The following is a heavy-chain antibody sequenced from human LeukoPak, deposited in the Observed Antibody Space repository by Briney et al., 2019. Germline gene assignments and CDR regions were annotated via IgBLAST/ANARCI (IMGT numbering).Heavy chain of an antibody. Sequence: GGSLRLSCAASGFTFSSYAMHWVRQAPGKGLEWVAVISYDGSNKYYADSVKGRFTISRDNSKNTLYLQMNSLRAEDTAVYYCARELGYCSSTSCYTVPDYWGQGTLVTVSS. J-gene: IGHJ4*02. V-gene: IGHV3-30-3*01. CDR2: ISYDGSNK. D-gene: IGHD2-2*02. CDR1: GFTFSSYA. CDR3: ARELGYCSSTSCYTVPDY.